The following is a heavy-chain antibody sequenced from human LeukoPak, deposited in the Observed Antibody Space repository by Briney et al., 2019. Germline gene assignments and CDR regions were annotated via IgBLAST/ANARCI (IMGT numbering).Heavy chain of an antibody. CDR1: GYTFTGYY. CDR3: TPIVGKRYFDY. J-gene: IGHJ4*02. D-gene: IGHD2/OR15-2a*01. CDR2: INPKSGGT. V-gene: IGHV1-2*02. Sequence: ASVKVSCKASGYTFTGYYMHWVRQTPGQGLEWMGWINPKSGGTNYAQKFQGRVTMTRDTSISTAYMELSRLRSDDTAVYYCTPIVGKRYFDYWGQGTLVTVSS.